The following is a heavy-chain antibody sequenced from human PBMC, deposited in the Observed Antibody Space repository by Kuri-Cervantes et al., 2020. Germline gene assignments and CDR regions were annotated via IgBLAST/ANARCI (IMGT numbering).Heavy chain of an antibody. CDR1: GGSVSSGSYY. J-gene: IGHJ2*01. CDR3: ARETTHPMTTVTTKVGYWYFDL. Sequence: GSLRLSCTVSGGSVSSGSYYWSWIRQPPGKGLEWIGYIYYSGSTNYNPSLKSRVTISVDTSKNQFSLKLSSVTAADTAVYYCARETTHPMTTVTTKVGYWYFDLWGRGTLVTVSS. V-gene: IGHV4-61*01. D-gene: IGHD4-17*01. CDR2: IYYSGST.